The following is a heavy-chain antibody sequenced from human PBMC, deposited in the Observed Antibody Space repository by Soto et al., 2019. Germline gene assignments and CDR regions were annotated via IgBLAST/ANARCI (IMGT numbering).Heavy chain of an antibody. CDR1: GGTFSSYA. CDR2: IIPIFGTA. CDR3: ARAKEDIVATNPFDY. D-gene: IGHD5-12*01. J-gene: IGHJ4*02. Sequence: SVKVSCKASGGTFSSYAISWVRQAPGQGLEWMGGIIPIFGTANYAQKFQGRVTITADESTSTAYMELSSLRSEDTAVYYCARAKEDIVATNPFDYWGQGTLVTVSS. V-gene: IGHV1-69*13.